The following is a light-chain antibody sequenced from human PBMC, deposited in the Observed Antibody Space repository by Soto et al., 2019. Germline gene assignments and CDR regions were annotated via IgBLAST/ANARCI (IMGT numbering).Light chain of an antibody. CDR1: QGISNY. Sequence: DIQIAQSPSSVSSSVRDSFTITSRASQGISNYLAWYQQKPGTVPKLLISAASTLQTGVPSRFSGGGSGTDFTLTISSLQPEDVATYYCQKYNSDPWTFGQGTKVDIK. CDR2: AAS. J-gene: IGKJ1*01. CDR3: QKYNSDPWT. V-gene: IGKV1-27*01.